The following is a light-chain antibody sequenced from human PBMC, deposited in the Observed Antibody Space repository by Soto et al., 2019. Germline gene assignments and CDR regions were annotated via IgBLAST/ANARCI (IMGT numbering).Light chain of an antibody. Sequence: EIVLTQSPGTLSLSPGERATLSCRASQSVSSSYLAWYQQKPGQAPRLLIYGASSRATGIPDRFSGSGSGTDFTLTVSRLEPEDLAVYYCQQYGRSPRYTFGQGTKLEIK. CDR3: QQYGRSPRYT. CDR2: GAS. CDR1: QSVSSSY. J-gene: IGKJ2*01. V-gene: IGKV3-20*01.